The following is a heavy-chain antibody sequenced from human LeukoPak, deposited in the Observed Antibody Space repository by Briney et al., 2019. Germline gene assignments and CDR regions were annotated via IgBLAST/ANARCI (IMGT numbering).Heavy chain of an antibody. Sequence: GGALRLSCAASGFSFSSHGMSWVRQAPGKGLEWVSGIIGGAGSTYYADSVKGRFTISGDNSKNTLYLQMNCLRAEDTALYYCAKWGCSGDNCYPFDYWGQGTLVTVSS. CDR2: IIGGAGST. V-gene: IGHV3-23*01. J-gene: IGHJ4*02. CDR1: GFSFSSHG. D-gene: IGHD2-15*01. CDR3: AKWGCSGDNCYPFDY.